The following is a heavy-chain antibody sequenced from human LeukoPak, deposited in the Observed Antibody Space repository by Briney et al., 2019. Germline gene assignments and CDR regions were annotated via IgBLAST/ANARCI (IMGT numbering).Heavy chain of an antibody. CDR1: GFTFSSYA. D-gene: IGHD3-10*01. CDR3: AKVRFGVTARYYFDY. J-gene: IGHJ4*02. Sequence: GGSLRLSCAAPGFTFSSYAMSWVRQAPGKGLEWVSVISGSGGSAYYADSVKGRFTISRDNSKNTLYLQMNSLRAEDTAVYYCAKVRFGVTARYYFDYWGQGTLVTVSS. CDR2: ISGSGGSA. V-gene: IGHV3-23*01.